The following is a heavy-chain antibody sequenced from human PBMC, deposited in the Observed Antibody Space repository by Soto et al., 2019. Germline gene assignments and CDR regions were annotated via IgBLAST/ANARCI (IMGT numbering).Heavy chain of an antibody. Sequence: QVQLVESGGGVVQPGRSLRLSCAASGFTFSSYVMHCVRQAPGKGLEWVAVISYDGNNKYYADSVKGRFTIARDNSKNTLYLQMNSLRAEDTAVYYCARAGCDGGSCYTLVGLRYGMDVWGQGTTVTVSS. D-gene: IGHD2-15*01. CDR1: GFTFSSYV. J-gene: IGHJ6*02. V-gene: IGHV3-30-3*01. CDR3: ARAGCDGGSCYTLVGLRYGMDV. CDR2: ISYDGNNK.